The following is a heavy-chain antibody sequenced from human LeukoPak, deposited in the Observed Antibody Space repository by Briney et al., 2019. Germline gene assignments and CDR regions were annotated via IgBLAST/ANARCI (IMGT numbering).Heavy chain of an antibody. CDR2: ISAYNGNT. CDR1: GYTFTSYG. Sequence: ASVKVSCKASGYTFTSYGISWVRQAPGQGLEWMGWISAYNGNTNYAQKLQGRVTMTTDTSTSTAYMELRSLRSDDTAVYYCARVPLPQYYDSWSGYYWFDYWGQGTLVTVSS. D-gene: IGHD3-3*01. V-gene: IGHV1-18*01. CDR3: ARVPLPQYYDSWSGYYWFDY. J-gene: IGHJ4*02.